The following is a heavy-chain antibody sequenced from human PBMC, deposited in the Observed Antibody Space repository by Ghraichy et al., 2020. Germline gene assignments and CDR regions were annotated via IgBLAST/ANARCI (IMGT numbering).Heavy chain of an antibody. CDR2: IYYSGST. CDR3: ARGSSWYGSLYFQH. Sequence: SETLSLTCTVSGGSISSSSYYWGWIRQPPGKGLEWIGSIYYSGSTYYNPSLKSRVTISVDTSKNQFSLKLSSVTAADTAVHYCARGSSWYGSLYFQHWGQGTLVTVSS. V-gene: IGHV4-39*01. D-gene: IGHD6-13*01. CDR1: GGSISSSSYY. J-gene: IGHJ1*01.